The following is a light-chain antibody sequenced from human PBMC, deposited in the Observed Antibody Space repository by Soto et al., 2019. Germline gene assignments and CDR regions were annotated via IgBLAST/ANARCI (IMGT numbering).Light chain of an antibody. CDR3: QQYGSTPQT. Sequence: EIVLTQSPGTLSLSPGERATLSCRASQSVSSSYLAWYQQKPGQAPRLLIYGAASRATGIPDRFSGSGSGTDFTLTISRREPEDIAVHYCQQYGSTPQTFGQGTKVEIK. CDR2: GAA. J-gene: IGKJ1*01. CDR1: QSVSSSY. V-gene: IGKV3-20*01.